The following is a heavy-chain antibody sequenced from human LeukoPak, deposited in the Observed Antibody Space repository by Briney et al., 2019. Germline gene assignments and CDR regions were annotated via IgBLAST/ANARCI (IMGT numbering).Heavy chain of an antibody. CDR3: ARATPWLLNWFDP. V-gene: IGHV3-30*02. Sequence: GGSLRLSCAASGFTFSSYGMHWVRQAPGKGLEWVAFIRYDGSNKYYADSVKGRFTISRDNSKNTLYLQMNSLRAEDTAVYYCARATPWLLNWFDPWGQGTLVTVSS. CDR2: IRYDGSNK. CDR1: GFTFSSYG. D-gene: IGHD2-15*01. J-gene: IGHJ5*02.